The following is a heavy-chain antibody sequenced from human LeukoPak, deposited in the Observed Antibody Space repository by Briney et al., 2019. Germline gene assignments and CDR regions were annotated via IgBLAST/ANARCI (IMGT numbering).Heavy chain of an antibody. J-gene: IGHJ4*02. Sequence: GSLRLSCAASGFTFSSYGMHWVRQAPGRGLGWVAVIWYDGSNKYYADSVKGRFTISRDNSKNTLYLQMNSLRAEDTAVYYCARVDSSLYPPDDYWGQGTLVTVSS. CDR2: IWYDGSNK. V-gene: IGHV3-33*01. CDR1: GFTFSSYG. D-gene: IGHD2-2*02. CDR3: ARVDSSLYPPDDY.